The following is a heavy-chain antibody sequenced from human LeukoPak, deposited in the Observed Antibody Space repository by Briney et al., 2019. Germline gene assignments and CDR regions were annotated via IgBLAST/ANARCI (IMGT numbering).Heavy chain of an antibody. Sequence: SETLSHTCTVSGGSISSSSHYWGWIRQPPGKGLEWIGTIYYRGSSSYNPSLKSRVTMSVDTSKNHFSLKLSSVTAADTAVYFCARQSDSSGYYSFNYWGQGTLVTVSS. CDR1: GGSISSSSHY. D-gene: IGHD3-22*01. CDR2: IYYRGSS. J-gene: IGHJ4*02. V-gene: IGHV4-39*01. CDR3: ARQSDSSGYYSFNY.